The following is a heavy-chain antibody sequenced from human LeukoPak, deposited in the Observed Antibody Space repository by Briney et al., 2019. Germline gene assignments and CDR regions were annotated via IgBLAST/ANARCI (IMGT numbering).Heavy chain of an antibody. CDR1: GYTFTSYA. J-gene: IGHJ1*01. V-gene: IGHV1-3*01. CDR3: ARDLVAAAGATARVYFQH. Sequence: ASVKVSCKASGYTFTSYAMHWVRQAPGQRLEWMGWINAGNGNTKYSQKFQGRVTITRDTSASTAYMELSSLRSEDTAVYYCARDLVAAAGATARVYFQHWGQGTLVTVSS. D-gene: IGHD1-26*01. CDR2: INAGNGNT.